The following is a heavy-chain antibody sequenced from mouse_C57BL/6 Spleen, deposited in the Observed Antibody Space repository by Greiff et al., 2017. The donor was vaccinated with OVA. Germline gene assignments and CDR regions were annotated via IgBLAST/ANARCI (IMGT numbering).Heavy chain of an antibody. D-gene: IGHD4-1*01. CDR1: GYTFTSYW. CDR2: IDPNSGGT. CDR3: AREVNWDLGYFDY. J-gene: IGHJ2*01. Sequence: QVHVKQPGAELVKPGASVKLSCKASGYTFTSYWMHWVKQRPGRGLEWIGRIDPNSGGTKYNEKFKSKATLTVDKPSSTAYMQLSSLTSEDSAVYYCAREVNWDLGYFDYWGQGTTLTVSS. V-gene: IGHV1-72*01.